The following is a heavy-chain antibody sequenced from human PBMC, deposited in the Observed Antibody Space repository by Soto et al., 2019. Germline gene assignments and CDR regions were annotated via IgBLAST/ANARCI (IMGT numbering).Heavy chain of an antibody. D-gene: IGHD6-13*01. J-gene: IGHJ4*02. Sequence: QVQLQESGPGLVKPSQTLSLTCTVSGGSISSGGYYWSWIRQHSGKGLEWIGYIYYSGSTYYNPSLKSRVTISVDTSKNQFSLKLSSVTAADTAVYYCARVGISIAAAGTHFDYWGQGTLVTVSS. V-gene: IGHV4-31*03. CDR2: IYYSGST. CDR3: ARVGISIAAAGTHFDY. CDR1: GGSISSGGYY.